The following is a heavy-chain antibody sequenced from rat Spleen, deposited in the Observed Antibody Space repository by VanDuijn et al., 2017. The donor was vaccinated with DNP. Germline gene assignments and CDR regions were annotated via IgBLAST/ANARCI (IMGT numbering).Heavy chain of an antibody. D-gene: IGHD1-11*01. CDR1: GFTFSDYG. CDR2: ISTRGEYT. Sequence: EVQLVGSGGGLVQPGRSMKLSCAASGFTFSDYGMAWVRQAPTKGLEWVASISTRGEYTHYRDSVKGRFTVSRDNAKNSQYLQMDSLRSEDTAIYYCATGVYGGYEDWFAHWGQGTLVTVSS. CDR3: ATGVYGGYEDWFAH. V-gene: IGHV5S13*01. J-gene: IGHJ3*01.